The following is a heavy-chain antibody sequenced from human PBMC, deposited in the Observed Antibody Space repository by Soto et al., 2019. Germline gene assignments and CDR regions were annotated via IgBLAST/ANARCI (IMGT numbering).Heavy chain of an antibody. Sequence: GGSLRLSCAASGFTFSSYGMHWVRQAPGKGLEWVAVIWYDGSNKYYADSVKGRFTISRDNSKNTLYLQMNSLRAEDTAVYHCAREASYVYGGALDYWGQGTLVTVSS. V-gene: IGHV3-33*01. J-gene: IGHJ4*02. CDR3: AREASYVYGGALDY. CDR1: GFTFSSYG. D-gene: IGHD4-17*01. CDR2: IWYDGSNK.